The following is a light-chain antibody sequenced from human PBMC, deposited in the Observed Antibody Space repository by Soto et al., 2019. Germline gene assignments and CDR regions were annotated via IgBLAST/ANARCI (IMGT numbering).Light chain of an antibody. CDR2: DVS. Sequence: EVVLTQSPVTLSLSPGERATLSCRASQSFRGLLAWYQQKPGQAPRLLIYDVSTRAAGIPARFTGSGSGTDFTLTITSLEPEDIAVYSCQQRSDWPITFGQGTRLEIK. CDR3: QQRSDWPIT. J-gene: IGKJ5*01. V-gene: IGKV3-11*01. CDR1: QSFRGL.